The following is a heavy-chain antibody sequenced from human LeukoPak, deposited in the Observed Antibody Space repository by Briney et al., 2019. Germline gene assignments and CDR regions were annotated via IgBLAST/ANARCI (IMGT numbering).Heavy chain of an antibody. CDR3: ARGHGGIVVVVRDAFDI. D-gene: IGHD2-15*01. CDR1: GFTFGTFA. J-gene: IGHJ3*02. V-gene: IGHV3-30-3*01. Sequence: PGGSLRLSCAASGFTFGTFAMHWVRQAPGKGLEWVAVMSYDGSNKYYADSVKGRFTISSDNSKNTLYLQMNSLRSEDTAVYYCARGHGGIVVVVRDAFDIWSQGTMVIVSS. CDR2: MSYDGSNK.